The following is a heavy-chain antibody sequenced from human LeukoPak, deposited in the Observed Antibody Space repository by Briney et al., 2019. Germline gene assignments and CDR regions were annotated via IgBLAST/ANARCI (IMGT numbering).Heavy chain of an antibody. Sequence: GGSLRLSCAASGFTLRNYAMSWVRQAPGKGLEWVSSIGAGDKYTYYGDSVKGRFTISRDNSKNTLYLQMNSLRAEDTAVYYCAKRTNGVSPRQYYFDYWGQGTLVTVSS. CDR2: IGAGDKYT. D-gene: IGHD2-8*01. CDR1: GFTLRNYA. V-gene: IGHV3-23*01. J-gene: IGHJ4*02. CDR3: AKRTNGVSPRQYYFDY.